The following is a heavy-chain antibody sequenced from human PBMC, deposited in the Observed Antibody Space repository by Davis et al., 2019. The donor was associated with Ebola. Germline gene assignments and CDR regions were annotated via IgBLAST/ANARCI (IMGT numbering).Heavy chain of an antibody. CDR1: GFTFSSYG. D-gene: IGHD3-3*01. Sequence: GGSLRLSCAASGFTFSSYGMHWVRQAPGKGLEWVAFIRYDANNKYHADSVKGRFTISRDNSKNTLYLQMNSLRAEDTAVYYCAREGFLEWLLWVMDVWGKGTTVTVSS. V-gene: IGHV3-30*02. CDR3: AREGFLEWLLWVMDV. CDR2: IRYDANNK. J-gene: IGHJ6*03.